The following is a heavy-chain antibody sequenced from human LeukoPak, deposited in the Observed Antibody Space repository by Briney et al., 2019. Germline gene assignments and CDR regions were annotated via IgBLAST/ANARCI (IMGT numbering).Heavy chain of an antibody. Sequence: GGSLRLSCAASGFTFDDYAMHWVRQAPGKGLEWVSGISWNSGSIGYADSVKGRFTISRDNAKNSLYLQMNSLRAEDTAVYYCARDVTYYDILTGYYREGHFDYWGQGTLVTVSS. V-gene: IGHV3-9*01. D-gene: IGHD3-9*01. J-gene: IGHJ4*02. CDR1: GFTFDDYA. CDR2: ISWNSGSI. CDR3: ARDVTYYDILTGYYREGHFDY.